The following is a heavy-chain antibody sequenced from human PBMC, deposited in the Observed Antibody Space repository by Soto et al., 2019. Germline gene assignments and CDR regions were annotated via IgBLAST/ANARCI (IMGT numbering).Heavy chain of an antibody. CDR1: GFTFGGSY. CDR3: VRGGGGGLFDP. J-gene: IGHJ5*02. Sequence: TGGSLRLSCAGSGFTFGGSYMSWIRQAPGKGLEWLSYMSPGSRYPAYADSVKGRFTVSRDNAKRSLFLQMTSLTAENTAIYYCVRGGGGGLFDPWGQGTMVTVSS. V-gene: IGHV3-11*06. CDR2: MSPGSRYP. D-gene: IGHD2-15*01.